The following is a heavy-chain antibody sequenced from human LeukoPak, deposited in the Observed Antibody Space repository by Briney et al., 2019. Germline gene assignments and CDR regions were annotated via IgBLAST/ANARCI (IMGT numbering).Heavy chain of an antibody. V-gene: IGHV1-69*10. Sequence: ASVKVSCKASGGTFSSYAISWVRQAPGQGLEWMGGIIPILGTANYAQKFQGRVTITADKSTSTAYMELSSLRSEDTAVYYCARTLPLWFGELLSQESVNWFDPWGQGTLVTVSS. D-gene: IGHD3-10*01. J-gene: IGHJ5*02. CDR1: GGTFSSYA. CDR2: IIPILGTA. CDR3: ARTLPLWFGELLSQESVNWFDP.